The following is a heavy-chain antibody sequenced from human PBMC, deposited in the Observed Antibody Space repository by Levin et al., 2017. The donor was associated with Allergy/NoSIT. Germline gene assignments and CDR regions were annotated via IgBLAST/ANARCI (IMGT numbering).Heavy chain of an antibody. CDR2: IYYSGST. CDR1: GDSIGSRSFY. CDR3: ARRFALSSNWNCDY. D-gene: IGHD2-2*01. J-gene: IGHJ4*02. Sequence: SETLSLTCTVSGDSIGSRSFYWGWIRQPPGKGLEWVASIYYSGSTYYNPSLQSRVTVSVDTSKNQFSLKLTSVTAADTAIYYCARRFALSSNWNCDYWGPGTLVTVSS. V-gene: IGHV4-39*01.